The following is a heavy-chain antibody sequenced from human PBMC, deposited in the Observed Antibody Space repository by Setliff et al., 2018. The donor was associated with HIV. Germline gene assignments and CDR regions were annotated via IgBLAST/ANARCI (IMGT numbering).Heavy chain of an antibody. Sequence: KASETLSLTCAVCGESFSGHHCSWIRQPPGKGLEWIGYIYYSGTTNYNPSLKSRVTISVDTSKNQFSLKLSSVTAADTAVYYCARHWYSSSWYHVFNPWGHGTMVTVSS. V-gene: IGHV4-59*08. D-gene: IGHD6-13*01. CDR3: ARHWYSSSWYHVFNP. CDR2: IYYSGTT. J-gene: IGHJ3*01. CDR1: GESFSGHH.